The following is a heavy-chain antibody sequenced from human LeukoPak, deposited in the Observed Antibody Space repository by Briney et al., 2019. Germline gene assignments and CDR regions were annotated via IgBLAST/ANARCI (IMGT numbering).Heavy chain of an antibody. V-gene: IGHV3-20*04. D-gene: IGHD2-2*01. Sequence: GGSLRLSCTTSGFAFDDHGMSWVRQVPGKGLEWVSGINWNGGSTGYADPLRGRFTISRDNAKNSLHLQMDSLRAEDTALYYCARAPITSPFYFDYWGQGTLVTVSS. CDR3: ARAPITSPFYFDY. CDR1: GFAFDDHG. J-gene: IGHJ4*02. CDR2: INWNGGST.